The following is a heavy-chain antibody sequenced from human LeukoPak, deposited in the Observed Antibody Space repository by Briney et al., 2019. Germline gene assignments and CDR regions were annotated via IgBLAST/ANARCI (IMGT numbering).Heavy chain of an antibody. J-gene: IGHJ4*02. CDR3: AKDYKSGDGYWDFDY. V-gene: IGHV3-23*01. Sequence: GGSLRLSCAAYGFTFSNYAMSWVRQAPGKGLEWVSGITGGRTTYYADSAKGRFTISRDNSNTMSMGMNSLRVEDTAVYYCAKDYKSGDGYWDFDYWGQGTLVTVSS. D-gene: IGHD5-24*01. CDR1: GFTFSNYA. CDR2: ITGGRTT.